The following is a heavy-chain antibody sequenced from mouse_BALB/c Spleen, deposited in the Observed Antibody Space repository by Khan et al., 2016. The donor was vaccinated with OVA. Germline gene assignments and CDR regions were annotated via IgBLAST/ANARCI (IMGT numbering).Heavy chain of an antibody. CDR2: INTYTGEP. CDR1: GYTFTNYG. J-gene: IGHJ4*01. D-gene: IGHD2-10*01. V-gene: IGHV9-1*02. CDR3: ACPPYFADTMDY. Sequence: QIQLVQSGPELKKPGETVKISCKASGYTFTNYGMNWVKQSPGKALKWMGWINTYTGEPTYADDFKGRFAFSLETSATTAYLQINDPKTEYMATECGACPPYFADTMDYWGQGTSVTVSS.